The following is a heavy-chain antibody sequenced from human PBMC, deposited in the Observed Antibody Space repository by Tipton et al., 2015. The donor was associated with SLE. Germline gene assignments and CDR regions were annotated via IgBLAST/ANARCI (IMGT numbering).Heavy chain of an antibody. CDR3: ARAYCSSSSCQRAECFQH. Sequence: TLSLTCAVYGGSFSGYYWRRIRHPPGKGLVWIGDINHSESTNYNPSLKSRVTISVDMSKNQFSLRLSSVTAADTAVYYCARAYCSSSSCQRAECFQHWGQGTLVTVSS. V-gene: IGHV4-34*01. D-gene: IGHD2-2*01. CDR2: INHSEST. J-gene: IGHJ1*01. CDR1: GGSFSGYY.